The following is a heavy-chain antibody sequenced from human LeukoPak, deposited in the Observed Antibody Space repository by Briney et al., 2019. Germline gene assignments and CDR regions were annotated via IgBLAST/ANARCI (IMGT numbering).Heavy chain of an antibody. J-gene: IGHJ4*02. CDR3: AKGEIVPGRRYFDY. CDR1: GFTFSSYA. D-gene: IGHD2-2*01. CDR2: ISGSGGST. Sequence: GGSLRLSCAASGFTFSSYAMSWVRQAPGKGLEWVSAISGSGGSTYYADSVKGRFTISRDNSKNTLYLRMNSLRAEDTAVYYCAKGEIVPGRRYFDYWGQGTLVTVSS. V-gene: IGHV3-23*01.